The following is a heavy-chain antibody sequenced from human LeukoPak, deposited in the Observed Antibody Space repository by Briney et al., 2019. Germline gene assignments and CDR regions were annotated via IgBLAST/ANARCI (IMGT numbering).Heavy chain of an antibody. D-gene: IGHD2-2*01. J-gene: IGHJ2*01. CDR2: IIPIFGTA. V-gene: IGHV1-69*05. CDR3: ARDAVVVPAAMKRYFDL. Sequence: GGSVKVSCKASGGTFSSYAISWVRQAPGQGLEWMGGIIPIFGTANYAQKFQGRVTITTDESTSTAYMELSSLTSEDTAVYYCARDAVVVPAAMKRYFDLWGRGTLVTVSS. CDR1: GGTFSSYA.